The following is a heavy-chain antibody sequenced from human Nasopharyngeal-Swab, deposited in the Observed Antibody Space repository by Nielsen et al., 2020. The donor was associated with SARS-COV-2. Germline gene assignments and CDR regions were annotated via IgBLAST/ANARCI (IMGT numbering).Heavy chain of an antibody. J-gene: IGHJ6*02. D-gene: IGHD3-22*01. CDR3: ARDYYDSSGYSDYGMDV. CDR1: GFTFSSYA. CDR2: ISYDGSNK. Sequence: GESLKISCAASGFTFSSYAMHWVRQAPGKGLEWVAVISYDGSNKYYADSGKGRFTISRDNSKNTLYLQMNSLRAEDTAVYYCARDYYDSSGYSDYGMDVWGQGTTVTVSS. V-gene: IGHV3-30-3*01.